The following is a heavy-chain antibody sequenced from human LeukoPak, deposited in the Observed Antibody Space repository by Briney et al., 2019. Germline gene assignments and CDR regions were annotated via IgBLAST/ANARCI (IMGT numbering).Heavy chain of an antibody. Sequence: SETLSLTCAVSGGSISSSNWWSWVRQPPGKGLEWIGEIYHSGSTNYNPSLKSRVTISVDKSKNQFSLKLSSVTAADTAVYYCARLRIVATIPVYWFDPWGQGTLVTVSS. CDR3: ARLRIVATIPVYWFDP. CDR1: GGSISSSNW. D-gene: IGHD5-12*01. J-gene: IGHJ5*02. V-gene: IGHV4-4*02. CDR2: IYHSGST.